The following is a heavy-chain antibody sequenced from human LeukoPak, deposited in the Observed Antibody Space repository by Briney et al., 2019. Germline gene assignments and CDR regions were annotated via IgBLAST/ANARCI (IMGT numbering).Heavy chain of an antibody. Sequence: ASVKVSCKASGYTFTSYDINRVRQATGQGVEWRGWMNPNSGNTGYAQKFQGRVTMTSNTSISTAYMELSSLRSEDTAVYYCARPGGYYAGYYYYGMDVWGQGTTVTVAS. V-gene: IGHV1-8*01. CDR2: MNPNSGNT. J-gene: IGHJ6*01. D-gene: IGHD3-22*01. CDR1: GYTFTSYD. CDR3: ARPGGYYAGYYYYGMDV.